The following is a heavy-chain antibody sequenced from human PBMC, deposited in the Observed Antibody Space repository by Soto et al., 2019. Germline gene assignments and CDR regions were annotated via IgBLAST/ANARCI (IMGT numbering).Heavy chain of an antibody. CDR3: ARGQRFSDWFDP. D-gene: IGHD3-3*01. Sequence: SETPSLTCTVSGGSMSSYYWTWIRQPAGKGLEWIGRVYSSGGTHYNPSLKSRVTISLDTSKNQFSLRLLSVTDADTAVYYCARGQRFSDWFDPWGQGTLVTVSS. CDR1: GGSMSSYY. CDR2: VYSSGGT. V-gene: IGHV4-4*07. J-gene: IGHJ5*02.